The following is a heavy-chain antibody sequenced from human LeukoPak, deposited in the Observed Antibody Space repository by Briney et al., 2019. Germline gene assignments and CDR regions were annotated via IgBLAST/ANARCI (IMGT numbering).Heavy chain of an antibody. J-gene: IGHJ6*03. D-gene: IGHD3-22*01. CDR2: IDPDNGDT. V-gene: IGHV1-2*02. Sequence: ASVTVSCKASGYTFTAYHMHWVRQAPGQGLEWMGWIDPDNGDTTYAQKFQGRVTMTRDTSITTVYLDLSSLTSDDTAVFYCARRTDYDSSGYFGYYYYMDVWGKGTTVTVSS. CDR3: ARRTDYDSSGYFGYYYYMDV. CDR1: GYTFTAYH.